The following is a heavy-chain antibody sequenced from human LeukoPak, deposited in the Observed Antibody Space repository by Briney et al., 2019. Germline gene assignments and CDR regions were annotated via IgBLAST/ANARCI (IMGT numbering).Heavy chain of an antibody. J-gene: IGHJ4*02. V-gene: IGHV1-18*01. CDR2: ISAYNGNT. Sequence: ASVKVSCKASGYAFTSYGISWVRQAPGQGLEWMGWISAYNGNTNYAQKLQGRVTMTTDTSTSTAYMELRSLRSDDTAVYYCARTSSTLWLRTPGGDYWGQGTLVTVSS. D-gene: IGHD5-12*01. CDR1: GYAFTSYG. CDR3: ARTSSTLWLRTPGGDY.